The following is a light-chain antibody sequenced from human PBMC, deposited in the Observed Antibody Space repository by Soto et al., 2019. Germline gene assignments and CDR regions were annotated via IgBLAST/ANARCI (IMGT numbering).Light chain of an antibody. V-gene: IGKV3-15*01. CDR1: QRVRSN. CDR3: QEYSICPSVN. J-gene: IGKJ4*01. CDR2: ESS. Sequence: EIWLTQSPATLSVSPGERATLSCRPCQRVRSNLAWDQQKPGQGPRLLIFESSTSATTIPARFSGSRSGTEFNLTISSLQSEDFTVYYCQEYSICPSVNFGGGTKAAIK.